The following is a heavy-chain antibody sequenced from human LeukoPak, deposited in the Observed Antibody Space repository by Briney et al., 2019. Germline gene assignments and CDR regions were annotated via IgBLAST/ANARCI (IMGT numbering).Heavy chain of an antibody. Sequence: SETLSLTCAVYGGSFSGYYWSWTRQPPGKGLEWIGEINHSGSTNYNPSLKSRVTISVDTSKNQFSLKLSSVTAADTAVYYCARLGSSGYYSDYWGQGTLVTVSS. CDR1: GGSFSGYY. D-gene: IGHD3-22*01. CDR2: INHSGST. CDR3: ARLGSSGYYSDY. V-gene: IGHV4-34*01. J-gene: IGHJ4*02.